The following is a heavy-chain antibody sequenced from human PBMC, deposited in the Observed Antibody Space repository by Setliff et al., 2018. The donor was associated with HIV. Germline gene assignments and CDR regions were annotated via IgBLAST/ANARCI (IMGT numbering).Heavy chain of an antibody. V-gene: IGHV4-34*01. CDR2: INHSGST. Sequence: PSETLSLTCAVYGGSFSGYYWSWIRQPPEKGLEWIGEINHSGSTNYNPSLKSRVTISVDTSKDQLSLKLSSVTAADTAVYYCARGLYRAPHQALGYWGQGTRVTVSS. CDR1: GGSFSGYY. J-gene: IGHJ4*02. CDR3: ARGLYRAPHQALGY. D-gene: IGHD1-26*01.